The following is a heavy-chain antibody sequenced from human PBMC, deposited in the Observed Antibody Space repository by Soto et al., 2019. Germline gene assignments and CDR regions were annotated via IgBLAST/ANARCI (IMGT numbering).Heavy chain of an antibody. CDR1: GGSISSSSYF. V-gene: IGHV4-39*01. Sequence: SETLSLTCSVSGGSISSSSYFWGWIRQPPGKGLEWIGSIYYSGSTYYNPSLKSRVTVSVDTSKNQFSLKLSSVSAADTAVYYCARHPSDFWFDPWGQGTLVTVSS. J-gene: IGHJ5*02. CDR3: ARHPSDFWFDP. CDR2: IYYSGST. D-gene: IGHD2-21*02.